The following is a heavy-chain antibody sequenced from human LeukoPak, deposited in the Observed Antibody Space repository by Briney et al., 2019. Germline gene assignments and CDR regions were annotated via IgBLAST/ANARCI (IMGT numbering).Heavy chain of an antibody. Sequence: ASVKVSCKASGYTFTGYYMHWVRQAPGQGLERMGRINPNSGGTNYAQKFQGRVTMTRDTSISTAYMELSRLRSDDTAVYYCARDLTPKLRALDYWGQGTLVTVSS. CDR1: GYTFTGYY. CDR3: ARDLTPKLRALDY. D-gene: IGHD3-16*01. CDR2: INPNSGGT. V-gene: IGHV1-2*06. J-gene: IGHJ4*02.